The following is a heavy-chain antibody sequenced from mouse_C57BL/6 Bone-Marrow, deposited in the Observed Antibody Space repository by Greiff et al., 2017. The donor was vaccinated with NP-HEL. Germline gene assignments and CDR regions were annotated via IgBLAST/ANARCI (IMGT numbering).Heavy chain of an antibody. J-gene: IGHJ2*01. CDR3: ARSSIYDGYYLY. Sequence: QVQLKESGAELARPGASVKLSCKASGYTFTSYGISWVKQRTGQGLEWIGEIYPRSGNTYYNEKFKGKATLTADKSSSTAYMELRSLTSEDSAVYFCARSSIYDGYYLYWGQGTTLTVSS. D-gene: IGHD2-3*01. CDR2: IYPRSGNT. CDR1: GYTFTSYG. V-gene: IGHV1-81*01.